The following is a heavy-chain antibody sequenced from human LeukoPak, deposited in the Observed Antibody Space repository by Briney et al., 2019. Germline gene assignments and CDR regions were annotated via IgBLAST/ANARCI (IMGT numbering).Heavy chain of an antibody. CDR2: INAGNGNT. CDR1: GYTFTSYA. J-gene: IGHJ5*02. V-gene: IGHV1-3*01. Sequence: GASVKVSCKASGYTFTSYAMHWVRQAPGQRLEWMRWINAGNGNTKYSQKFQGRVTITRDTSASTAYMELSSLRSEDTAVYYCARDRTYGDYEPWGQGTLVTVSS. CDR3: ARDRTYGDYEP. D-gene: IGHD4-17*01.